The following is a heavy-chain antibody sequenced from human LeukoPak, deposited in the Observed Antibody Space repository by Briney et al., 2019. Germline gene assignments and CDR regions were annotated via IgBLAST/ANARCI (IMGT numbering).Heavy chain of an antibody. CDR1: GFTFSSNA. J-gene: IGHJ3*02. Sequence: GGSLRLSCAASGFTFSSNAMSWVRQAPGKGLEWVSAISGSGGSTYYADSVKGRFTISRDNAKNSLYLQMNSLRAEDTAVYYCARDRGAFDIWGQGTMVTVSS. CDR2: ISGSGGST. CDR3: ARDRGAFDI. V-gene: IGHV3-23*01.